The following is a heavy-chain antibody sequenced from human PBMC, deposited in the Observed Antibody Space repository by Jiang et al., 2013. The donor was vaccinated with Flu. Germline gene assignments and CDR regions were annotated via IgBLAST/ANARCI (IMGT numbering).Heavy chain of an antibody. V-gene: IGHV4-59*08. CDR1: GGSISSYY. CDR2: SITSGST. J-gene: IGHJ3*02. CDR3: ARLPNRIGYYGSGSYLGAFDM. Sequence: PGLVKPSETLSLTCTVSGGSISSYYWSWIRQPPGKGLDVGLGISITSGSTNYNPSLKSRVTISVDTSKNQFSLKLSSVTAADTAVYYCARLPNRIGYYGSGSYLGAFDMWGQGTMVTVSS. D-gene: IGHD3-10*01.